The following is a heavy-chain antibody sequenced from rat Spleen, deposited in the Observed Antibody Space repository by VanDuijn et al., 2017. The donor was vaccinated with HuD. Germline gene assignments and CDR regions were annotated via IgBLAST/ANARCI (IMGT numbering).Heavy chain of an antibody. J-gene: IGHJ2*01. Sequence: EVQLVESGGGLVQPGRSLKLSCEASGFTFSNYGMAWVRQAPTKGLEWVASIANTGGDTYYPDSVKGRFIISRENAKSTLYLQMDSLRSEDTATYYCARHCLTTVVSFDYWGQGVMVTVSS. CDR2: IANTGGDT. D-gene: IGHD1-1*01. V-gene: IGHV5S13*01. CDR1: GFTFSNYG. CDR3: ARHCLTTVVSFDY.